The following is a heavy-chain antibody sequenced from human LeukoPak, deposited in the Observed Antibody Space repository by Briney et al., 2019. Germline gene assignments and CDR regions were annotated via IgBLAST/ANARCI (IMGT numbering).Heavy chain of an antibody. D-gene: IGHD2-2*01. Sequence: PSETLSLTCAVYGGSFSGYYWSWIRQPPGKGLEWIGEINHSGSTNYNPSLKSRVTISVDTSKNQFSLKLSSVTAADTAVYYCARGILGYCSSTSCHAPGPGDYWGQGTLVTVSS. CDR2: INHSGST. CDR1: GGSFSGYY. CDR3: ARGILGYCSSTSCHAPGPGDY. V-gene: IGHV4-34*01. J-gene: IGHJ4*02.